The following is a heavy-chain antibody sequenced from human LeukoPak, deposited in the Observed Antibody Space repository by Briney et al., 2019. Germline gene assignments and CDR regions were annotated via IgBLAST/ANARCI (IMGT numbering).Heavy chain of an antibody. V-gene: IGHV4-34*01. Sequence: SETLSLTCAVYGGSFSGYYWSWIRQPPGKGLEWIGKINHSGSTNYNPSLKSRVTISVDTSKNQFSLKLSSVTAADTAVYYCARGRERDGYPTNFDYWGQGTLVTVSS. CDR3: ARGRERDGYPTNFDY. CDR1: GGSFSGYY. J-gene: IGHJ4*02. CDR2: INHSGST. D-gene: IGHD5-24*01.